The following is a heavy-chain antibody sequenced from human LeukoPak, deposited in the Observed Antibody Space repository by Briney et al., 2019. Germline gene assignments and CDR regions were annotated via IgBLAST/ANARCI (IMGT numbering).Heavy chain of an antibody. CDR2: IYSSGTT. Sequence: SETLSLTCTVSGGSISSGSYYWGWIRQPPGKGLEWIGSIYSSGTTYYNPSLTSRVTISLDTSENQFSLSLSSVTAADTAVYYCARAGGYLYYFDYWGLGTLVTVSS. CDR3: ARAGGYLYYFDY. D-gene: IGHD5-12*01. J-gene: IGHJ4*02. V-gene: IGHV4-39*07. CDR1: GGSISSGSYY.